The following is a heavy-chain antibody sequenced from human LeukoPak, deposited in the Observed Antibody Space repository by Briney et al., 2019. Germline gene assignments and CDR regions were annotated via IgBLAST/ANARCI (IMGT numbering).Heavy chain of an antibody. CDR1: GFMFSNYW. CDR3: ARLSGAQLAPWYYFDY. V-gene: IGHV3-7*01. CDR2: IKQDGSEK. J-gene: IGHJ4*02. D-gene: IGHD6-6*01. Sequence: PGGSLRLSCAASGFMFSNYWMSWVRQAPGKGLEWVANIKQDGSEKYYVDSVKGRFTISRDNAKNSLYLQMNSLRAEDTAVYYCARLSGAQLAPWYYFDYWGQGTLVTVSS.